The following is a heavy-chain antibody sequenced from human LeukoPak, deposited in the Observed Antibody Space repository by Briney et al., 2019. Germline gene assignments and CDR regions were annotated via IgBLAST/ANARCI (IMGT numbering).Heavy chain of an antibody. V-gene: IGHV6-1*01. CDR1: GDSVSSNSAA. CDR2: TYYRSKWCN. Sequence: SQTLSLTCAISGDSVSSNSAAWNCIRQSPSRGLEWLGRTYYRSKWCNDYAVSVRSRITINPDTSKNQFSLHLNSVTPEDTAVYYCARGPLGYFDLWGRGTLVTVSS. J-gene: IGHJ2*01. CDR3: ARGPLGYFDL.